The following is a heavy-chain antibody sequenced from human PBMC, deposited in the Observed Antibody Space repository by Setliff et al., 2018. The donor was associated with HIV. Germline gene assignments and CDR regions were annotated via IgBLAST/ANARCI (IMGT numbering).Heavy chain of an antibody. CDR3: TTRPRDDFWSGFDY. J-gene: IGHJ4*02. CDR2: ISSHNGNT. D-gene: IGHD3-3*01. CDR1: GYTFTSYD. Sequence: ASVKVSCKASGYTFTSYDINWVRQATGQGLEWMGWISSHNGNTNYAQKFQGRVTMTEDTSIDTAYMRMSSLRSEDTAVYYCTTRPRDDFWSGFDYWGRGTLVTVSS. V-gene: IGHV1-8*02.